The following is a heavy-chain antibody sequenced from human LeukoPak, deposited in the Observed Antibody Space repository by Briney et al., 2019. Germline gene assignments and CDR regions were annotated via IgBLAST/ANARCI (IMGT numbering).Heavy chain of an antibody. D-gene: IGHD3-22*01. CDR3: ARNDRGAFDI. CDR1: GGSFSGYY. J-gene: IGHJ3*02. V-gene: IGHV4-34*01. Sequence: SETLSLTCAVYGGSFSGYYWSWIRQPPGKGLEWIGEINHSGSTNYNPSLKSQVTISVDTSKNQFPLKLSSVTAADTAVYYCARNDRGAFDIWGQGTMVTVSS. CDR2: INHSGST.